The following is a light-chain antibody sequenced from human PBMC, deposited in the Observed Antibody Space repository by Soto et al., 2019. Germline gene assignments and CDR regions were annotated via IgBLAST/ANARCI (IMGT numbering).Light chain of an antibody. CDR1: QAISDW. CDR3: QQYHTYST. Sequence: EIQMTQSPATLSASVGDRVSITCRASQAISDWLAWYQQKPGQVPELLIFDVSTLESGVPSRFSGSRSGTEFPLTISSLQPDDFATYFCQQYHTYSTFGQGTKVEVK. J-gene: IGKJ1*01. CDR2: DVS. V-gene: IGKV1-5*01.